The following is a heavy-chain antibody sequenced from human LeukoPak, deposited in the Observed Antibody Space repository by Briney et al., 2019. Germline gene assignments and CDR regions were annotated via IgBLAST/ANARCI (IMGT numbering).Heavy chain of an antibody. CDR2: IYWNEDK. V-gene: IGHV2-5*01. CDR1: GFSLSTTGVG. D-gene: IGHD4-17*01. CDR3: ARRPTARQYGDYFDY. Sequence: SGPTLVKPTQTLTLTCTFSGFSLSTTGVGVGWIRQPPGKAPEWLALIYWNEDKRYSPSLTSRLTISKDTSKNQVVLTMTNMDPVDTATYYCARRPTARQYGDYFDYWGQGTLVTVSS. J-gene: IGHJ4*02.